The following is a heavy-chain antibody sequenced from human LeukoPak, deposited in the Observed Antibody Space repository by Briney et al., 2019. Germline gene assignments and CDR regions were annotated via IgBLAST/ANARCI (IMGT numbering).Heavy chain of an antibody. V-gene: IGHV1-69*04. CDR1: GGTFSSYA. Sequence: GASVKVSCKASGGTFSSYAISWVRQAPGQGLEWMGRIIPILGIANYAQKFQGRVTITADKSTSTAYMELSSLRSEDTAVYYCARVHYYGLGKRHGYLYYFDYWGQGTLVTVSS. CDR3: ARVHYYGLGKRHGYLYYFDY. CDR2: IIPILGIA. J-gene: IGHJ4*02. D-gene: IGHD3-10*01.